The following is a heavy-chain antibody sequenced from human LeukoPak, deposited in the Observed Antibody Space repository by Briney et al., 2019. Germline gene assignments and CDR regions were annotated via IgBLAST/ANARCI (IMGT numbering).Heavy chain of an antibody. CDR3: AKESTPLR. CDR1: GFTFSTYA. D-gene: IGHD2-2*01. CDR2: ISGSGGST. V-gene: IGHV3-23*01. J-gene: IGHJ4*02. Sequence: PGGSLRLSCAASGFTFSTYAMSWVRQAPGKGLEWVSGISGSGGSTYYADSVTGRFTISGENSRNTLYLQMNSLRAEDTAVYYCAKESTPLRWGPGTLVTVSS.